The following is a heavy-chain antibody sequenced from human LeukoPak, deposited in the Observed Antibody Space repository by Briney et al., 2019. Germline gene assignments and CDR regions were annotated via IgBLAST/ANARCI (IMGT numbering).Heavy chain of an antibody. Sequence: SETLSLTCTVSGDSISSYYCSWIRQPPGKGLEWIGYIYYSGSTNYNPSLKSRVTISVDTSKNQFSLKLSSVTAADTAVYYCARAWQWLDYWGQGTLVTVSS. D-gene: IGHD6-19*01. CDR1: GDSISSYY. CDR2: IYYSGST. CDR3: ARAWQWLDY. V-gene: IGHV4-59*12. J-gene: IGHJ4*02.